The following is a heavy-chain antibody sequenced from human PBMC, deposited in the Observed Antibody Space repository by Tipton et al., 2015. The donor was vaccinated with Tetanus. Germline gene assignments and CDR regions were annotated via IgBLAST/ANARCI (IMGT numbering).Heavy chain of an antibody. CDR2: IYYSGST. V-gene: IGHV4-31*03. CDR1: GDSISRGGYF. D-gene: IGHD3-16*01. J-gene: IGHJ6*02. Sequence: TLSLTCTVSGDSISRGGYFWNWIRQRPGKGPEWIGYIYYSGSTYYNPSLKSRVSMSVDTSKNQFSLRLSSVTAADTAVYYCARDHGITWGGMGYYYGMDVWGQGTTVTVSS. CDR3: ARDHGITWGGMGYYYGMDV.